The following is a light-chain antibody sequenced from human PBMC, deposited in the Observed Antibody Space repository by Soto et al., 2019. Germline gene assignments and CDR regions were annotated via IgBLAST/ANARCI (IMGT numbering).Light chain of an antibody. Sequence: QSALTQPPSASGSPGRSVAISCTGTSSDVGGYNYVSWYQQHPGKAPKLIIYEVTDRPSGVSNRFSGSKSGNTASLTISGLQAEDEAEYYCSSYTNINTRACVFGTGTRSPS. V-gene: IGLV2-14*01. CDR3: SSYTNINTRACV. CDR2: EVT. CDR1: SSDVGGYNY. J-gene: IGLJ1*01.